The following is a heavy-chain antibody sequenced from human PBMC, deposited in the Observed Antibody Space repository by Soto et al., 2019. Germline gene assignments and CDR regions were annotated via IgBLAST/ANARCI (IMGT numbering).Heavy chain of an antibody. CDR2: ISSSSSTI. CDR3: ARVRYCSSTSCYTDYYYGMDV. V-gene: IGHV3-48*02. J-gene: IGHJ6*02. D-gene: IGHD2-2*02. CDR1: GFTFSSYS. Sequence: EVQLVESGGGLVQPGGSLRLSCAASGFTFSSYSMNWVRQAPGKGLEWVSYISSSSSTIYYADSVKGRFTISRDNAKNSLYLQMNSLRDEDTAVYYCARVRYCSSTSCYTDYYYGMDVWGQGTTATVSS.